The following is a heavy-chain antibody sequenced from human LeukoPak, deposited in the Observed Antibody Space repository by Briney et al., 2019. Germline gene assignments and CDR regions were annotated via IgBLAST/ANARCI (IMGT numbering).Heavy chain of an antibody. CDR1: GGSINSFY. CDR3: ARGSVLLWFGEPNPNWFDP. J-gene: IGHJ5*02. D-gene: IGHD3-10*01. CDR2: IYTSGST. V-gene: IGHV4-4*07. Sequence: KPSETPSLTRTVPGGSINSFYWSWIRQPAGKGLELIWRIYTSGSTNYNPSLKSRVTMSVDTSKNQFSLKLSSVTAADTAVYYCARGSVLLWFGEPNPNWFDPWGQGTLVTVSS.